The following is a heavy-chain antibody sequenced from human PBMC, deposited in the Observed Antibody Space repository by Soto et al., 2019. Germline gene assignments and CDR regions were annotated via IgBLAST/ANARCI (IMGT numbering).Heavy chain of an antibody. D-gene: IGHD3-22*01. CDR1: GFTVSSNY. V-gene: IGHV3-53*01. J-gene: IGHJ3*02. CDR2: IYSGGST. CDR3: ARARLILFKYYYDSSGYYHPREHDAFDI. Sequence: PGGSLRLSCAASGFTVSSNYMSWVRQAPGKGLEWVSVIYSGGSTYYADSVKGRFTISRDNSKNTLYLQMNSLRAEDTAVYYCARARLILFKYYYDSSGYYHPREHDAFDIWGQGTMVTVSS.